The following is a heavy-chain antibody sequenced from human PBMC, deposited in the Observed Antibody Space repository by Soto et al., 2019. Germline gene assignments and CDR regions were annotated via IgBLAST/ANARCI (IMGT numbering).Heavy chain of an antibody. CDR1: GGTFSSYT. CDR2: IIPILGIA. V-gene: IGHV1-69*02. Sequence: QVQLVQSGAEVKKPGSSVKVSCKASGGTFSSYTISWVRQAPGQGLEWMGRIIPILGIANYAQKFQGRVTITADKSTSTAYMELSSLRSEDTAVYYCAIDNPDSVPFDYWGQGTLVTVSS. CDR3: AIDNPDSVPFDY. J-gene: IGHJ4*02. D-gene: IGHD1-20*01.